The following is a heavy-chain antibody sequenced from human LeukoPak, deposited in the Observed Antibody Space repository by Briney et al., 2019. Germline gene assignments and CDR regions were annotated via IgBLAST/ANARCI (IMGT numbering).Heavy chain of an antibody. Sequence: ASVKVSCKPSGYTFTGYYIHWVRQAPGQGLEWMGWINPNSGGTNYAQKFQDRVTMTRDTSISTAYLELSSLRSDDTGVYFCATGVMMTTFPVFDHWGQGTLVTVSS. V-gene: IGHV1-2*02. D-gene: IGHD3-16*01. CDR3: ATGVMMTTFPVFDH. CDR1: GYTFTGYY. CDR2: INPNSGGT. J-gene: IGHJ4*02.